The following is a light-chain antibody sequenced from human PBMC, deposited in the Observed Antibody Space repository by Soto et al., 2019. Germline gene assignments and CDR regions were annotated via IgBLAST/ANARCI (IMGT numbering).Light chain of an antibody. CDR3: QQYNNFGT. CDR2: GAS. J-gene: IGKJ1*01. Sequence: EIVMRQSPATLSVSPGERATLSCRASQSVSSNLAWYQQKPGQAPRLLIYGASTRATGIPARFSGSGSGTEFTLTISSLQSEDFAVYYCQQYNNFGTFGQGTKVAIK. CDR1: QSVSSN. V-gene: IGKV3-15*01.